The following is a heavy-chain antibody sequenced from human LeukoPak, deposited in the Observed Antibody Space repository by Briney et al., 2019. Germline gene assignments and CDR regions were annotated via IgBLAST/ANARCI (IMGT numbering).Heavy chain of an antibody. CDR1: GVSVSSYSAA. D-gene: IGHD1-1*01. J-gene: IGHJ6*03. V-gene: IGHV6-1*01. CDR2: TYYRTKWYN. Sequence: SQTLTLTCAISGVSVSSYSAAWNWHRQSPSRGLVWLGRTYYRTKWYNDYAVSVKSRITINPDTSKNQFSLQLNSVTPEDTAVYYCARARPKYNWNDLYYYYYMHVWGKGTTVTVSS. CDR3: ARARPKYNWNDLYYYYYMHV.